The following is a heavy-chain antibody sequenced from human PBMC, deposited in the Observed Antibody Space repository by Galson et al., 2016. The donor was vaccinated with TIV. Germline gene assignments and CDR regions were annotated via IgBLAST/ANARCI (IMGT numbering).Heavy chain of an antibody. CDR1: GFTFSSHD. J-gene: IGHJ4*02. V-gene: IGHV3-13*01. CDR2: IGTIGDT. CDR3: ARDAGYSSGWYPGY. D-gene: IGHD6-19*01. Sequence: LRLSCAASGFTFSSHDMHWVRQTTGKRLEWVSAIGTIGDTFYADSVKGRFTISRDDSKNTLFLQMSSLRAEDTAVYYCARDAGYSSGWYPGYWGQGTLVTVSS.